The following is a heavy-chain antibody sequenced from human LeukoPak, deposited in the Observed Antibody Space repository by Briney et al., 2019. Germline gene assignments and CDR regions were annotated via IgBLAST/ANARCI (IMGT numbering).Heavy chain of an antibody. J-gene: IGHJ3*02. CDR1: GYTLTELS. V-gene: IGHV1-24*01. CDR2: FDPEDGET. Sequence: ASVKVSCKVSGYTLTELSMHWVRQAPGKGLEWMGGFDPEDGETIYAQKFQGRVTMTEDTSTDTAYMELSSLRSEDTAVYYCATLMGIAVAYDAFDIWGQGTMVTVSS. CDR3: ATLMGIAVAYDAFDI. D-gene: IGHD6-19*01.